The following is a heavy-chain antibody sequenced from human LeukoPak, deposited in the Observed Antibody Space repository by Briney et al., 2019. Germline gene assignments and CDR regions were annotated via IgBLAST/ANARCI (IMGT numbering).Heavy chain of an antibody. Sequence: GESLKISCKSSGFSFTNSWIASVRQMPGQGLEWMGIVYPGDSDTRYSPSFQGQVTISVDKSSTTAYLYWSSLKASDTAMYYCTRPYSPSSGVGDYWGQGTLVTVSS. CDR2: VYPGDSDT. J-gene: IGHJ4*02. D-gene: IGHD3-3*01. V-gene: IGHV5-51*01. CDR3: TRPYSPSSGVGDY. CDR1: GFSFTNSW.